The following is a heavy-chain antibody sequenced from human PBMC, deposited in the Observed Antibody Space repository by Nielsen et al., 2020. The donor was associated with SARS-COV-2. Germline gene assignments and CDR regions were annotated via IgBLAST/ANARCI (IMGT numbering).Heavy chain of an antibody. CDR3: AKGVRTKMATYYYGMDV. CDR2: IRYDGSNK. Sequence: GGSLRLSCAVYGGSLSDYYWTWIRQSPGKGLEWVAFIRYDGSNKYYADSVKGRFTISRDNSKNTLYLQMNSLRAEDTAVYYCAKGVRTKMATYYYGMDVWGQGTTVTVSS. V-gene: IGHV3-30*02. D-gene: IGHD5-24*01. CDR1: GGSLSDYY. J-gene: IGHJ6*02.